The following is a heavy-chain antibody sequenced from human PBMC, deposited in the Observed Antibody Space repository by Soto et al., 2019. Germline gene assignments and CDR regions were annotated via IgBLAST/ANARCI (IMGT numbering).Heavy chain of an antibody. V-gene: IGHV4-4*07. CDR1: GGSISNYY. J-gene: IGHJ4*02. CDR2: IYTSGST. CDR3: ARGIRVLEWLDY. D-gene: IGHD3-3*01. Sequence: SDTQTLTCTVPGGSISNYYGILLRQPAGKGLEWIGRIYTSGSTNYNPSLKSRVTMSVDTSKNQFSLKLSSVTAADTAVYYCARGIRVLEWLDYWGQGTLVTVSS.